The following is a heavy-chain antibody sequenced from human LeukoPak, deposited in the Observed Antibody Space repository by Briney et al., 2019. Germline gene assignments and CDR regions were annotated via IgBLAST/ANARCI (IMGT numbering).Heavy chain of an antibody. J-gene: IGHJ3*02. D-gene: IGHD3-9*01. CDR2: IYTSGST. CDR3: ARDLRPLTGYYTGADAFDI. CDR1: GGSISSYY. V-gene: IGHV4-4*07. Sequence: SETLSLTCTVSGGSISSYYWSWIRQPAGKGLEWTGRIYTSGSTNYNPSLKSRVTMSVDTSKNQFSLKLSSVTAADTAVYYCARDLRPLTGYYTGADAFDIWGQGTMVTVSS.